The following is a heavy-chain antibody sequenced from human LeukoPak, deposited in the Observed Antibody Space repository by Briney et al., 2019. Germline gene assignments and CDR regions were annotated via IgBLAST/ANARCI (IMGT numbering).Heavy chain of an antibody. CDR3: ARLLYYYDSSGYYPYYYYGMDV. Sequence: SETLSLTCTVSGGSISSYYWSWIRQPPGKGLEWIGYIYYSGSTNYNPSLKSRVTISVDTSKNQFPLKLSSVTAADTAVYYCARLLYYYDSSGYYPYYYYGMDVWGQGTTVTVSS. V-gene: IGHV4-59*08. CDR1: GGSISSYY. J-gene: IGHJ6*02. D-gene: IGHD3-22*01. CDR2: IYYSGST.